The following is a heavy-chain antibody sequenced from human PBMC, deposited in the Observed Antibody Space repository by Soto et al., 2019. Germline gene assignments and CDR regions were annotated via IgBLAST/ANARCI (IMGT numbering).Heavy chain of an antibody. V-gene: IGHV3-23*01. CDR2: ISGSGGST. Sequence: GGSLRLSCAASGFTFSSYGMSWVRQAPGKGLEWVSAISGSGGSTYYADSVKGRFTISRDNSKNTLYLQMNSLRAEDTAVYYCATNQYQLPTTLSYWGQGTLVTVSS. J-gene: IGHJ4*02. D-gene: IGHD2-2*01. CDR3: ATNQYQLPTTLSY. CDR1: GFTFSSYG.